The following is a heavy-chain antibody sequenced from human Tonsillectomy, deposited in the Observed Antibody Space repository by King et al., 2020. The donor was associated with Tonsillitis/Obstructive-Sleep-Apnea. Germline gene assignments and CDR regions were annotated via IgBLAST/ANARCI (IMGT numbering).Heavy chain of an antibody. CDR3: AKVLMYYYDSSGPPDAFDI. CDR1: GFTFSSYA. Sequence: VQLVESGGGLVQPGGSLRLSCAASGFTFSSYAMSWVRQAPGKGLEWVSAISGSGGSTYYADSVKGRFTISRDNSKNTLYLQMNSLRAEDTAVYYCAKVLMYYYDSSGPPDAFDIWGQGTMVTVSS. V-gene: IGHV3-23*04. CDR2: ISGSGGST. D-gene: IGHD3-22*01. J-gene: IGHJ3*02.